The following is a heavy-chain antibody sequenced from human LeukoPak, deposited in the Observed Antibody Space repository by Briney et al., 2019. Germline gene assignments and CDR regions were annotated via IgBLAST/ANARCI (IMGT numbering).Heavy chain of an antibody. V-gene: IGHV3-74*01. D-gene: IGHD2-2*01. CDR3: ARGLPAPDP. CDR1: GFTFSNYW. Sequence: GGSLGLSCAASGFTFSNYWMHWVRQAPGKGLVWVSRIENDGSTTDYADSVKGRFTISRDNAKNTLYMEMNSLRAEDTAVYYCARGLPAPDPWGQGTLVTVSS. CDR2: IENDGSTT. J-gene: IGHJ5*02.